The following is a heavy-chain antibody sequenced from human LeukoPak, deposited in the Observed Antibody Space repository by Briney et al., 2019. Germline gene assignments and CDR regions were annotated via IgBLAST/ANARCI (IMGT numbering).Heavy chain of an antibody. V-gene: IGHV1-18*01. CDR3: ARVEQQQYYFDY. Sequence: ASVKVSCKASGYTFTSYGISWVRQAPGQGLEWMGWISAYNGNTNYAQKLQGRVTMTADTSTSTAYMELRSLRSDDTAVYYCARVEQQQYYFDYWGQGTLVTVSS. D-gene: IGHD6-13*01. J-gene: IGHJ4*02. CDR2: ISAYNGNT. CDR1: GYTFTSYG.